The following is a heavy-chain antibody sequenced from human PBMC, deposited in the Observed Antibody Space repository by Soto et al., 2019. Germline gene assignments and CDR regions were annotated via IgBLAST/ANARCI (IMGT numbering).Heavy chain of an antibody. Sequence: SETLSLTCTVSGGSISSYYWSWIRQPPGKGLEWIGYIYYSGSTNYNPSLKSRVTISVDTSKNQFSLKLSSVTAADTAVYYCARGPYSSRPSFYYYGMDVWGQGTTVTVSS. D-gene: IGHD6-13*01. J-gene: IGHJ6*02. V-gene: IGHV4-59*01. CDR1: GGSISSYY. CDR3: ARGPYSSRPSFYYYGMDV. CDR2: IYYSGST.